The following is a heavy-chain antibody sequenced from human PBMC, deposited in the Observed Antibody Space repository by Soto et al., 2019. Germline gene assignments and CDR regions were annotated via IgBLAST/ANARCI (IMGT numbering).Heavy chain of an antibody. CDR1: GGTFSSYA. Sequence: QVQLVQSGAEVKKPGSSVKVSCKASGGTFSSYAISWVRQAPGQGLEWMGGIIPIFGTANYAQKFQGRVTITADESTSTAYMELSSLRSEDTAVYYCASFRYCSSTSFYILEDGMDVWGQGTTVTVSS. J-gene: IGHJ6*02. CDR2: IIPIFGTA. CDR3: ASFRYCSSTSFYILEDGMDV. V-gene: IGHV1-69*01. D-gene: IGHD2-2*02.